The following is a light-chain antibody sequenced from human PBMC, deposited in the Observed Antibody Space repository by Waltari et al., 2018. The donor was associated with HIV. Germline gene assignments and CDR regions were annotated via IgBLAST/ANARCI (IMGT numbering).Light chain of an antibody. CDR2: DNN. Sequence: QSALTQPPSVSGAPGQRITISCSGSSSNLGAGYDVHWYQQLPGTAPKVIIYDNNKRPSGVPDRFSGSKSGTSASLAITGLQAEDEAEYYCQSYDTSLSAVVFGGGTTLTVL. CDR1: SSNLGAGYD. CDR3: QSYDTSLSAVV. V-gene: IGLV1-40*01. J-gene: IGLJ3*02.